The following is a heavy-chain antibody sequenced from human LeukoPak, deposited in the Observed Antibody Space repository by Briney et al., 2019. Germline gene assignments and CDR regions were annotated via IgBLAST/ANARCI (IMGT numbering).Heavy chain of an antibody. V-gene: IGHV1-46*01. CDR3: ARTGVRSSGYSGYYYMDV. D-gene: IGHD3-22*01. J-gene: IGHJ6*03. CDR2: INPSGGST. Sequence: GASVKVSCKASGYTFTRYYMHWVRQAPGQGLEWMGIINPSGGSTNYARKFQGRVTMTRDTSTSTVYMELSSVRSEDTAVYYCARTGVRSSGYSGYYYMDVWGKGTTVTVSS. CDR1: GYTFTRYY.